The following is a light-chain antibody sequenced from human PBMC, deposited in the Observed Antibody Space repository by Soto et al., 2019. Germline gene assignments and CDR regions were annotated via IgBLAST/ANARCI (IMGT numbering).Light chain of an antibody. Sequence: EIVMTQSPVTLSVPPGERATLSCRASQTVASNVAWYQQKPGQAPRLLIHGASTRATGVSARFSGSGSGTEFTLTISSLQSEDFAVYYCQQYHNWPPQYTFGQGTKLQIK. CDR3: QQYHNWPPQYT. V-gene: IGKV3-15*01. CDR1: QTVASN. CDR2: GAS. J-gene: IGKJ2*01.